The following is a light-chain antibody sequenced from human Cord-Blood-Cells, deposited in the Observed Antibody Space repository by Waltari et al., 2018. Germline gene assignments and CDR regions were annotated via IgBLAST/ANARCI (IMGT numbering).Light chain of an antibody. Sequence: EIVLTQSPATLSLSPGERATLSCRASRSVTSYFAWYQQKPGQAPRLLIYDASNRATGIPARFSGSGSGTDFTLTISSLEPEDFAVYYCQQRSNWLTFGPGTKVDIK. CDR3: QQRSNWLT. CDR2: DAS. CDR1: RSVTSY. J-gene: IGKJ3*01. V-gene: IGKV3-11*01.